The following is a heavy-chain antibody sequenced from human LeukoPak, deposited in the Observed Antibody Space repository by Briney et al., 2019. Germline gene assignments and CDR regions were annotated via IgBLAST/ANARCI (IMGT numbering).Heavy chain of an antibody. CDR3: ARDGPGYSSGWYWFDP. CDR1: GFTFTTYA. J-gene: IGHJ5*02. CDR2: ISSNGGST. D-gene: IGHD6-19*01. V-gene: IGHV3-64*01. Sequence: GGSLRLSCAASGFTFTTYAMHWVRQAPGKGLEYVSTISSNGGSTFYANSVKGRFTISRDNSKTTLYLQMGSLRAEDMAVYYCARDGPGYSSGWYWFDPWGQGTLVTVSS.